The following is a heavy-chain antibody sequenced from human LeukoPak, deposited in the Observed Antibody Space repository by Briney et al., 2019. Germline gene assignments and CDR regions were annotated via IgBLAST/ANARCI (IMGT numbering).Heavy chain of an antibody. CDR3: ARDMGATLGGFFDY. D-gene: IGHD1-26*01. CDR1: GGSVSRGSYY. CDR2: IYYSGST. V-gene: IGHV4-61*01. Sequence: SETLSLTCTVSGGSVSRGSYYWSWIRQPPGKGLEWIGYIYYSGSTNYNPSLKSRVTISVDTSKNQFSLKLSSVTAADTAVYYCARDMGATLGGFFDYWGQGTLVTVSS. J-gene: IGHJ4*02.